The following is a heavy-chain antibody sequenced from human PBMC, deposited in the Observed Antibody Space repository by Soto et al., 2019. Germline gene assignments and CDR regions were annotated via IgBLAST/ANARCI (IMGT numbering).Heavy chain of an antibody. Sequence: ASVKVSCKASGYTFTVYYMHWVRQAPGQGLEWMGWINPNSGGTNYAQKFQGRVTITRDTSISTAYMELSRLRSDDTAVYYCARYSASVYYGMDVWGQGTTVTVYS. CDR2: INPNSGGT. CDR3: ARYSASVYYGMDV. D-gene: IGHD2-15*01. J-gene: IGHJ6*02. CDR1: GYTFTVYY. V-gene: IGHV1-2*02.